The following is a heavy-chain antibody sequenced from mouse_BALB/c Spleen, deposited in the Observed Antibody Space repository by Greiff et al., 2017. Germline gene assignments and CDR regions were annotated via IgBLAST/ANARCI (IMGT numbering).Heavy chain of an antibody. CDR3: TRSPLRRGLYYYAMDD. D-gene: IGHD2-12*01. Sequence: QVQLQQSGAELVKPGASVKLSCKASGYTFTSYYMYWVKQRPGQGLEWIGEINPSNGGTNFNEKFKSKATLTVDKSSSTAYMQLSSLTSEDSAVYYCTRSPLRRGLYYYAMDDWGQGTSVTVSS. CDR1: GYTFTSYY. J-gene: IGHJ4*01. CDR2: INPSNGGT. V-gene: IGHV1S81*02.